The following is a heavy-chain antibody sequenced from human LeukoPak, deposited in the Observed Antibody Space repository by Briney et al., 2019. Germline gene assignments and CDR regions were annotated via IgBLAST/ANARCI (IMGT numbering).Heavy chain of an antibody. CDR3: ARSSSGYAFDY. Sequence: GGSLRFSCAASGFTFSSYSMNWVRQAPGKGLEWGSSISSSSSYIYYADSVKGRFTISRDNAKNSLYLQMNSLRAEDTAVYYCARSSSGYAFDYWGQGTLVTVSS. CDR2: ISSSSSYI. CDR1: GFTFSSYS. V-gene: IGHV3-21*01. J-gene: IGHJ4*02. D-gene: IGHD3-22*01.